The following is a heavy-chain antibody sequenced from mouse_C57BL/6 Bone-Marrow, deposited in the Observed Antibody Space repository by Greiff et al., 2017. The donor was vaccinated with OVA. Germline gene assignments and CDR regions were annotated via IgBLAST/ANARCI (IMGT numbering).Heavy chain of an antibody. CDR2: IRNKANGYTT. J-gene: IGHJ1*03. V-gene: IGHV7-3*01. Sequence: EVQLVESGGGLVQPGGSLSLSCAASGFTFTDYYMSWVRQPPGKALEWLGFIRNKANGYTTEYSASVKGRFTISRDNSQSILYLQMNALRAEDSATYTWARRNYYGSSPYWYFDVWGTGTTVTVSS. D-gene: IGHD1-1*01. CDR1: GFTFTDYY. CDR3: ARRNYYGSSPYWYFDV.